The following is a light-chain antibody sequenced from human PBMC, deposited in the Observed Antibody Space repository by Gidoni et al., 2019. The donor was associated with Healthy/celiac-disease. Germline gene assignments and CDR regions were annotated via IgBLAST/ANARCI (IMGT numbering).Light chain of an antibody. CDR3: MQALQTWT. J-gene: IGKJ1*01. CDR2: FGS. CDR1: QSLLHSNGYNY. Sequence: IVMTQSQLSLPITTGEPASISCRSSQSLLHSNGYNYLDWYLQKPGQSPQLLIYFGSNRASGFPDRFSGSGSGTDVTLKISRVEAEDVGVYYCMQALQTWTFGQXTKVEIK. V-gene: IGKV2-28*01.